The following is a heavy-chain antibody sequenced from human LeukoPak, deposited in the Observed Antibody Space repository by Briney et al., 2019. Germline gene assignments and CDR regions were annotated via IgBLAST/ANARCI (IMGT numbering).Heavy chain of an antibody. CDR1: GFTFSSYS. Sequence: GGSLRLSCAASGFTFSSYSMNWVRQAPGKGLEWVSSIDSSSRYIYYADSVKGRFTISRDNTKNSLYLQMSSLRAEDTAVYYCARYEYYDSSGYSPDAFDIWGQGTMVTVSS. CDR2: IDSSSRYI. D-gene: IGHD3-22*01. CDR3: ARYEYYDSSGYSPDAFDI. J-gene: IGHJ3*02. V-gene: IGHV3-21*01.